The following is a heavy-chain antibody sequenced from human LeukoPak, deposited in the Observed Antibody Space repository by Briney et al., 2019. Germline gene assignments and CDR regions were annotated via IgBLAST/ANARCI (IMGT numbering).Heavy chain of an antibody. V-gene: IGHV6-1*01. CDR1: VDSVSSKNGA. CDR3: ARDFGTTGWHTFDF. CDR2: TYYRSKWYN. D-gene: IGHD6-19*01. J-gene: IGHJ4*02. Sequence: SQTRSLTWVVSVDSVSSKNGAWNWIRQSPSRGLEWLRRTYYRSKWYNDYAESMEGRMTISQDTSKNQYSLHLISVTLDDTAVYYCARDFGTTGWHTFDFWGQGTLVTVSS.